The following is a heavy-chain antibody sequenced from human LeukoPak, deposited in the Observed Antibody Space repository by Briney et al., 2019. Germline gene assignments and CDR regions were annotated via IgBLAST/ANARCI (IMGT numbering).Heavy chain of an antibody. D-gene: IGHD6-6*01. CDR2: ISSSSTYI. CDR1: GFTFSSYS. V-gene: IGHV3-21*01. Sequence: PGGSLRLSCAASGFTFSSYSMNWVRQAPGKGPEWVSSISSSSTYIYYADSVKGRFTISRDNARNSLYLQMNSLRAEDTAVYYCARDPRGGIAARRPNFYFYMDVWGKGTTVTVSS. CDR3: ARDPRGGIAARRPNFYFYMDV. J-gene: IGHJ6*03.